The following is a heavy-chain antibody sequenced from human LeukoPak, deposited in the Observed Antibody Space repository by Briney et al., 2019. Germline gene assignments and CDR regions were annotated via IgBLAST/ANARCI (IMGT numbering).Heavy chain of an antibody. J-gene: IGHJ3*02. Sequence: GGSLRLSCAASGFTFSSYAMSWVRQAPGKGLEWVSAISGRGGSTSYADSVRGRFTISRDNSKNTLYLQMNSLRAEDTAVYYCAKSVHDFWSRPDAFDIWGQGTMVTVSS. D-gene: IGHD3-3*01. CDR1: GFTFSSYA. CDR3: AKSVHDFWSRPDAFDI. V-gene: IGHV3-23*01. CDR2: ISGRGGST.